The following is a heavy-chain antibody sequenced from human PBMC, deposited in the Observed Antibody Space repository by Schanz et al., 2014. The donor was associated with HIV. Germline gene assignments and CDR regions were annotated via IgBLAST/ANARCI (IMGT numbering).Heavy chain of an antibody. CDR1: GYIFTSNG. J-gene: IGHJ5*02. CDR2: ISPSNGNT. CDR3: AREKTTLNWFDP. Sequence: QVQLVQSGAEVKKPGASVRVSCKTSGYIFTSNGISWVRQAPGQGLEWMGWISPSNGNTNYAQKFQGRVTMTTDTSTSTAYMALRSLRSADTAVYYCAREKTTLNWFDPWGQGTLVTVSS. V-gene: IGHV1-18*01.